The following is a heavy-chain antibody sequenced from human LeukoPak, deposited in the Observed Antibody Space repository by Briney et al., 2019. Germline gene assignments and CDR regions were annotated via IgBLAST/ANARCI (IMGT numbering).Heavy chain of an antibody. CDR3: ARASGSGSYYPDY. V-gene: IGHV3-21*01. D-gene: IGHD3-10*01. J-gene: IGHJ4*02. CDR2: ISSSSSYI. Sequence: GGSLRLSCAASGFTFSSYSMNWVRQAPGKGLEWVSSISSSSSYIYYADSVKGRFTISRDNAKNSLYLQMNSLRAEDTAVHYCARASGSGSYYPDYWGQGTLVTVSS. CDR1: GFTFSSYS.